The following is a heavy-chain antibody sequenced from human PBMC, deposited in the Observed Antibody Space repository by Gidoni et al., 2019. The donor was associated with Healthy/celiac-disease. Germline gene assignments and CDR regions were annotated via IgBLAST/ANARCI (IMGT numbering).Heavy chain of an antibody. Sequence: EVQLLESGGGLVQPGGSLRLSCAASGFTFSSYAMSWVRQAPGKGLEWVSAISGSGGSTYYADSVKGRFTISRDNSKNTLYLQMNSLRAEDTAVYYCAKAYYDILTGYPYYFDYWGQGTLVTVSS. J-gene: IGHJ4*02. CDR2: ISGSGGST. CDR1: GFTFSSYA. CDR3: AKAYYDILTGYPYYFDY. V-gene: IGHV3-23*01. D-gene: IGHD3-9*01.